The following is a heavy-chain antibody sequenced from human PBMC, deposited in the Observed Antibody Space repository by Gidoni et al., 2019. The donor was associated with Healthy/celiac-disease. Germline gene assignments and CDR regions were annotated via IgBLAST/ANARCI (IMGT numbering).Heavy chain of an antibody. CDR3: ATRGGYGSGSYLGYYYYMDV. V-gene: IGHV1-24*01. D-gene: IGHD3-10*01. Sequence: QVQLVQSGAEVKKPGASVQVSCTFSGYTLTELSMHWVRQAPGKGLEWMGGFDPEDGETIYAQKFQGRVTMTEDTSTDTADMELSSLRSEDTAVYYCATRGGYGSGSYLGYYYYMDVWGKGTTVTVSS. CDR1: GYTLTELS. J-gene: IGHJ6*03. CDR2: FDPEDGET.